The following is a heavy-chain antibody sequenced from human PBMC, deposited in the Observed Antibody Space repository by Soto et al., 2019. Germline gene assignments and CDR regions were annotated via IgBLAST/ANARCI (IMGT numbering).Heavy chain of an antibody. D-gene: IGHD7-27*01. CDR3: ARATPNWESLSWYLDL. J-gene: IGHJ2*01. V-gene: IGHV1-18*01. CDR2: INTYNGDT. CDR1: GYTFTSYG. Sequence: QVQLVQSGAEVKKPGASVTLSCQASGYTFTSYGITWVRQAPGQELEYMGWINTYNGDTNYAQKLQGRVTMTTDTSTDTAYMEVRSLRSDDTAMYYCARATPNWESLSWYLDLWGRGTLVPVSS.